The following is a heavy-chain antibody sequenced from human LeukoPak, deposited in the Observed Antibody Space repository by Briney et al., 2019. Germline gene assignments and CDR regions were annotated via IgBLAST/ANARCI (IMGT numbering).Heavy chain of an antibody. D-gene: IGHD6-19*01. CDR3: AKEFAATAVAFDY. J-gene: IGHJ4*02. CDR2: ISDSGGST. Sequence: GGSLRFSCTASGFTFSSNAMSWVRQAPGKGLEWVSAISDSGGSTYYEDSERGRFTISRDNSKDTLSLQMNSLRAEDTAVYYCAKEFAATAVAFDYWGQGTLVTVSS. CDR1: GFTFSSNA. V-gene: IGHV3-23*01.